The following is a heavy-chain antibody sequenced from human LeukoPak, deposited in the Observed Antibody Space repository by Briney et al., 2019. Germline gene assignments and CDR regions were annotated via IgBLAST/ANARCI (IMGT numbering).Heavy chain of an antibody. Sequence: GASVKVSCKASGYTFTGYYMHWVRQAPGQGLEWMGWISPNSGGTNYAQKLQGRVTMTTDTSTSTAYMELRSLRSDDTAVYYCARAPVVVTASSFDYWGQGTLVTVSS. D-gene: IGHD2-21*02. CDR2: ISPNSGGT. J-gene: IGHJ4*02. V-gene: IGHV1-2*02. CDR3: ARAPVVVTASSFDY. CDR1: GYTFTGYY.